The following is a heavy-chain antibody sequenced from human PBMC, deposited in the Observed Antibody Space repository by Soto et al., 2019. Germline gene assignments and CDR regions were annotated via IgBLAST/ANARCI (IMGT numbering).Heavy chain of an antibody. Sequence: QITLKESGPTLLKPTQTLTLTCTFSGLSLGSSEVGVCWFRQPPGKAVEWLALIYWDDDKRYSPYLKSRLTITKDTIKNRVVLTMTNMDPVDTATYFSSHRFDWDYFNYWGQGTLVTVS. CDR3: SHRFDWDYFNY. CDR1: GLSLGSSEVG. J-gene: IGHJ4*02. CDR2: IYWDDDK. D-gene: IGHD3-9*01. V-gene: IGHV2-5*02.